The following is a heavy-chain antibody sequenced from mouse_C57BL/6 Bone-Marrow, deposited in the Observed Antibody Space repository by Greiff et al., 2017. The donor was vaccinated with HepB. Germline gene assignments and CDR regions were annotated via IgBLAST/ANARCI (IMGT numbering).Heavy chain of an antibody. D-gene: IGHD2-1*01. J-gene: IGHJ3*01. Sequence: VQLQQSGAELVRPGASVKLSCTASGFNIKDDYMHWVKQRPEQGLEWIGWIDPENGDTEYASKFQGKATITADTSSNTAYLQLSSLTSEDTAVYYCTTPGNFGGWFAYWGQGTLVTVSA. CDR1: GFNIKDDY. CDR2: IDPENGDT. CDR3: TTPGNFGGWFAY. V-gene: IGHV14-4*01.